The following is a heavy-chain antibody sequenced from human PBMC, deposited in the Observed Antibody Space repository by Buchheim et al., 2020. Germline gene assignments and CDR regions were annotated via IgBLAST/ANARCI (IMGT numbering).Heavy chain of an antibody. V-gene: IGHV1-46*01. D-gene: IGHD3-3*01. Sequence: QVQLVQSGAEVKKPGASAKVSCKASGYVLTTQYMHWVRQAPGEGLEWMGVINPSGGTTTYAQKFQGRVNMTRDTSTSTVYMELTSLRSEDTAVYFCARENYDYWSGVYNYYGMDVWGQGTT. CDR3: ARENYDYWSGVYNYYGMDV. CDR1: GYVLTTQY. CDR2: INPSGGTT. J-gene: IGHJ6*02.